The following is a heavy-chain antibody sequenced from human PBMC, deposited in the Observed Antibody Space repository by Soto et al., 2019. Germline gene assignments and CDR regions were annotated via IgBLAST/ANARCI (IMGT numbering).Heavy chain of an antibody. J-gene: IGHJ6*02. Sequence: ASVKVSCKASGGTFNSYAFSWVRQAPGQGLEYMGGIIPMFGTTNHAQKFQGRVTVTADESTTTVYMELSSLRSEDTAVYYCARLYCSSNNCYGALRYYFGLDVWGQGTTVTVSS. CDR2: IIPMFGTT. CDR3: ARLYCSSNNCYGALRYYFGLDV. CDR1: GGTFNSYA. D-gene: IGHD2-2*01. V-gene: IGHV1-69*13.